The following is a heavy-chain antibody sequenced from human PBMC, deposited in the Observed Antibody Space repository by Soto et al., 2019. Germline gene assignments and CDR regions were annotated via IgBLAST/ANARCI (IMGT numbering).Heavy chain of an antibody. J-gene: IGHJ5*01. D-gene: IGHD2-15*01. CDR3: AKGGCSGVSCCWFDS. Sequence: EVQLLESGGGLVQPGGSLRLSCAASGFTFSDYAMNWVRQAPGKGLEWVSGISGSGGDTYYADSVNGRFTISRDNSKTTLYLQMSSLRAEDTAVYLCAKGGCSGVSCCWFDSWGQGTLVTVSS. V-gene: IGHV3-23*01. CDR2: ISGSGGDT. CDR1: GFTFSDYA.